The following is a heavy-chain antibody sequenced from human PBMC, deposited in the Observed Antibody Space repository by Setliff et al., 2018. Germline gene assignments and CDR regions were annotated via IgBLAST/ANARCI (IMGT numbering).Heavy chain of an antibody. CDR1: VYSISRDCH. CDR3: ARQQQLVIGSTAYYYYGMDV. J-gene: IGHJ6*02. CDR2: IYTSGST. V-gene: IGHV4-38-2*01. D-gene: IGHD6-13*01. Sequence: SETLSLTCAVSVYSISRDCHWGWNRQPPGKGLEWIGSIYTSGSTNYNPSLKSRVTISVDTSKNQFSLKLSSVTAADTAVYYCARQQQLVIGSTAYYYYGMDVWGQGTTVTVSS.